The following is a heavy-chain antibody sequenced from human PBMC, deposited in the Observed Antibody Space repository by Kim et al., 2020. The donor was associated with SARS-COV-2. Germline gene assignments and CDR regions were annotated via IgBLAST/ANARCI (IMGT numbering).Heavy chain of an antibody. V-gene: IGHV1-69*13. D-gene: IGHD4-17*01. Sequence: SVKVSCKASGGTFSSYAISWVRHAPGQGLEWMGGIIPIFGTANYAQKFQGRVTITADESTSTAYMELSSLRSEDTAVYYCARNHYVGGGGFDYWGQGTLVTVSS. CDR3: ARNHYVGGGGFDY. J-gene: IGHJ4*02. CDR1: GGTFSSYA. CDR2: IIPIFGTA.